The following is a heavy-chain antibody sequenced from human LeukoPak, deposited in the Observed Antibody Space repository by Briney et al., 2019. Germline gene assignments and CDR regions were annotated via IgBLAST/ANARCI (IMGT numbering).Heavy chain of an antibody. CDR3: ARLSWNPHPPFDY. D-gene: IGHD1-1*01. CDR1: GFTVSSNY. Sequence: GSLRLSCAASGFTVSSNYMSWIRQPPGKELEWIGYIYYGGSTYYNPSLKSRVTMSVDTYKTQFALKLTSVTAADTAVYYCARLSWNPHPPFDYWGQGTLVTVSS. V-gene: IGHV4-59*08. CDR2: IYYGGST. J-gene: IGHJ4*02.